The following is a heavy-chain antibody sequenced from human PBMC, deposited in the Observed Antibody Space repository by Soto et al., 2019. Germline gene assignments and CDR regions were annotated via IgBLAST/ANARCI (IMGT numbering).Heavy chain of an antibody. J-gene: IGHJ5*02. CDR1: GFTFGDSY. D-gene: IGHD2-15*01. CDR2: ISPGSRYP. V-gene: IGHV3-11*06. CDR3: VRGGGGGLFDP. Sequence: PGGSLGLSCAGSGFTFGDSYMSWIRQAPGKGLGWLSYISPGSRYPAYADSVKGRFTISRDNAKRSLYLQMMSLTAEDTAIYYCVRGGGGGLFDPWGQGTMVTVSS.